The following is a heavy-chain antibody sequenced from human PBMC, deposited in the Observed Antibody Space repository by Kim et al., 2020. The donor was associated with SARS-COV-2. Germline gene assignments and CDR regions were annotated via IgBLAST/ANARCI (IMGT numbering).Heavy chain of an antibody. Sequence: SVKGTFTISRDDSKSTAYLQLNSLKTEDAAVYYCTRIPGTTVAFWGAFDIWGQGTMVTVSS. D-gene: IGHD1-1*01. CDR3: TRIPGTTVAFWGAFDI. J-gene: IGHJ3*02. V-gene: IGHV3-73*01.